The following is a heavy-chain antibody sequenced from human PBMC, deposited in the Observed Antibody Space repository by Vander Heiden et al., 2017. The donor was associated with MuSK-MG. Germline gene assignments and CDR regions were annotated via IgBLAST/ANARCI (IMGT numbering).Heavy chain of an antibody. V-gene: IGHV1-18*01. D-gene: IGHD3-22*01. CDR3: ARDPPIYYYDRTHAFDI. J-gene: IGHJ3*02. CDR2: ISAYNGNT. CDR1: GYTFTSYG. Sequence: QVQLVQSGAEVKKPGASVKVSCKASGYTFTSYGISWVRQAPGQGLEWMGWISAYNGNTNYAQKLQGRVTMTTDTSTSTAYMELRSLRSDDTAVYYCARDPPIYYYDRTHAFDIWGQGTMVTVSS.